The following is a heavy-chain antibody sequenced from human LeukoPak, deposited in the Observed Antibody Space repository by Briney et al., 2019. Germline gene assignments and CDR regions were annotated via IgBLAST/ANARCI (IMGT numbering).Heavy chain of an antibody. V-gene: IGHV1-69*13. D-gene: IGHD2-21*02. CDR3: ARVNCGGDCYSDRGAFDI. CDR1: GGTFSSYA. CDR2: IIPIFGTA. Sequence: SVKVSCKASGGTFSSYAISWVRQAPGQGLEWVGGIIPIFGTANYAQKFQGRVTITADESTSTAYMELSSVRSKDTAVYYCARVNCGGDCYSDRGAFDIWGQGTMVTVSS. J-gene: IGHJ3*02.